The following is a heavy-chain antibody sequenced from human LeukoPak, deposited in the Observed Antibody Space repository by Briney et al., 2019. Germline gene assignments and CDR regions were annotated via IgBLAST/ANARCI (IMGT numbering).Heavy chain of an antibody. CDR3: ARGIAARGDYYYYYGMDV. Sequence: GGSLRLSCAASGFTFSNYWMHWVRQVPGKGLVWVSDISSDGTTTNDADSVKGRFTISRDNAKNSLYLQMNSLRAEDTAVYYCARGIAARGDYYYYYGMDVWGQGTTVTVSS. CDR1: GFTFSNYW. D-gene: IGHD6-6*01. J-gene: IGHJ6*02. CDR2: ISSDGTTT. V-gene: IGHV3-74*01.